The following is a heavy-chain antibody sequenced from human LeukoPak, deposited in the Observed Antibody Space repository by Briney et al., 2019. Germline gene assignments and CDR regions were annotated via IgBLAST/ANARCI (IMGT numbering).Heavy chain of an antibody. CDR1: GFTVSSKC. Sequence: GGSLRLSCPASGFTVSSKCMSWVRQAPGKGLEWVSVIYGGGGTYYADSVKGRFTISRDNSKNTLYLQMNSLRAEDTAVYYCAKEMVRGVIIDWGQGTLVTVSS. CDR3: AKEMVRGVIID. CDR2: IYGGGGT. D-gene: IGHD3-10*01. J-gene: IGHJ4*02. V-gene: IGHV3-66*01.